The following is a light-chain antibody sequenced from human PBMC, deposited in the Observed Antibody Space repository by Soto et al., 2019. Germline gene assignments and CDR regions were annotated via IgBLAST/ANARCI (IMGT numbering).Light chain of an antibody. CDR2: KAS. J-gene: IGKJ2*01. Sequence: DIPMTQSPSTLSASVGDRVTITCRASQSISSWLAWYQQKPGKAPNLLIYKASNLESGVPSRFSGSGSATEFTLTISILQPDDFATYYCQQYHNYPVTFGQGTKLE. CDR1: QSISSW. CDR3: QQYHNYPVT. V-gene: IGKV1-5*03.